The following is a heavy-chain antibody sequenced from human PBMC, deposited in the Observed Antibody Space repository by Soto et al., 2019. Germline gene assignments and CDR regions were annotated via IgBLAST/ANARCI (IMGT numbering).Heavy chain of an antibody. CDR3: VKFRGRAYPYYYMDV. J-gene: IGHJ6*03. D-gene: IGHD3-10*01. Sequence: DVQLLESGGGLVQWGGSLRLSCVTSGFTFSTYGMPWVRQAPGKGLEGGSYGGSGGSRYLAESVKGRLPISRDNSKNTLYLEMNSLRAEDTATYYCVKFRGRAYPYYYMDVWGKGTTVTVSS. CDR2: YGGSGGSR. CDR1: GFTFSTYG. V-gene: IGHV3-23*01.